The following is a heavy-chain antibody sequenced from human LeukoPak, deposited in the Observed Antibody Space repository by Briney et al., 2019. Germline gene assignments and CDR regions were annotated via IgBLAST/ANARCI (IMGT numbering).Heavy chain of an antibody. CDR1: GFTFSSYG. CDR3: AKDITEEGPGSLP. V-gene: IGHV3-30*18. J-gene: IGHJ5*02. CDR2: ISYDGSNK. Sequence: PGRSLRLSCAASGFTFSSYGMHWVRQAPGKGLEWVAVISYDGSNKYYADSVKGRFTISRDNSKNTLYLQMNSLRAEDTAVYYCAKDITEEGPGSLPWGQGTLVTVSS. D-gene: IGHD3-10*01.